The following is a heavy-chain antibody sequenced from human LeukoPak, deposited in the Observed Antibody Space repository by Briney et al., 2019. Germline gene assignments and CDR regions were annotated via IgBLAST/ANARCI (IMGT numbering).Heavy chain of an antibody. Sequence: GGSLRLSCAASGFTFSSYSMNWVRQAPGKGLEWVSSISSSSSYIYYADSVKGRFTISRDNAKNSLYLQMNSLRAEDTAVYYCARDRRYYYDSSGYYYPYYFDYWGQGTLVTVSS. V-gene: IGHV3-21*01. CDR1: GFTFSSYS. CDR2: ISSSSSYI. CDR3: ARDRRYYYDSSGYYYPYYFDY. J-gene: IGHJ4*02. D-gene: IGHD3-22*01.